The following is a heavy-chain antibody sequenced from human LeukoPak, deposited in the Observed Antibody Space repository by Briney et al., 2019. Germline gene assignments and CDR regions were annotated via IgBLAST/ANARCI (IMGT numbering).Heavy chain of an antibody. CDR3: ARGRDGYNFDYYYMDV. D-gene: IGHD5-24*01. J-gene: IGHJ6*03. V-gene: IGHV1-69*06. CDR1: GGTFSSYA. Sequence: SVKVSCKASGGTFSSYAISWVRQAPGQGLEWTGGIIPIFGTANYAQKFQGRVTITADKSTSTAYMELSSLRSEDTAVYYCARGRDGYNFDYYYMDVWGKGTTVTVSS. CDR2: IIPIFGTA.